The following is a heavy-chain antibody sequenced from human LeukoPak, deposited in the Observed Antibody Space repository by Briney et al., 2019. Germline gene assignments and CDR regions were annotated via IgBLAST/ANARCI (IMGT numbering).Heavy chain of an antibody. CDR1: GFTFSYFW. CDR2: INSDGSST. D-gene: IGHD6-19*01. Sequence: PGGSLRLSCAASGFTFSYFWMHWVRQAPGKGLVWVSRINSDGSSTSYADSVKGRFTISRDNAKNTLYLQMNSLRDEDTAVYDCARSVGGWPNWFDSWGQGTLVTVSS. V-gene: IGHV3-74*01. J-gene: IGHJ5*01. CDR3: ARSVGGWPNWFDS.